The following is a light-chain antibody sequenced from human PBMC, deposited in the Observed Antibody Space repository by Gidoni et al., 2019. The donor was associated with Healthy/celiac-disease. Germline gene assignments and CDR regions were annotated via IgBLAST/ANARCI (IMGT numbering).Light chain of an antibody. CDR2: QDS. CDR3: QAWDSSLWV. Sequence: SYELTQPPSVSVSPGQTASITCSGDKLGDKHACWYQQKPGQSPVLVIYQDSKRPSGIPERFSGSSSGNTATLTISGTQAMDEADYYCQAWDSSLWVFGGGTKLTVL. V-gene: IGLV3-1*01. CDR1: KLGDKH. J-gene: IGLJ3*02.